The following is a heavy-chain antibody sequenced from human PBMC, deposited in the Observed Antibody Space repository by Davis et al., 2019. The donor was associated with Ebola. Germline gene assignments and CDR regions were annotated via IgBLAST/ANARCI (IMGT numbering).Heavy chain of an antibody. V-gene: IGHV3-30*18. D-gene: IGHD3-3*01. CDR1: GFTFSSYG. CDR2: ISYDGSNK. Sequence: GESLKISCAASGFTFSSYGMHWVRQAPGKGLEWVAVISYDGSNKYYVDSVKGRFTISRDNSKNTLYLQMNSLRAEDTAVYYCAKTERIFGVVNYYGMDVWGQGTTVTVSS. J-gene: IGHJ6*02. CDR3: AKTERIFGVVNYYGMDV.